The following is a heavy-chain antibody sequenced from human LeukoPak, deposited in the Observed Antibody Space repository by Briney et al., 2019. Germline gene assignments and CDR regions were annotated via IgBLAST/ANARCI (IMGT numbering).Heavy chain of an antibody. D-gene: IGHD1-20*01. J-gene: IGHJ3*02. Sequence: PSETLSLTCTVSGGSISSYYWSWIRQPPGKGLEWIGYIYYSGSTNYNPSLRSRVTISVDTSKNQFSLKLSSVTAADTAVYYCARPVYNWSDERHDAFDIWGQGTMVTVSS. CDR2: IYYSGST. CDR3: ARPVYNWSDERHDAFDI. V-gene: IGHV4-59*01. CDR1: GGSISSYY.